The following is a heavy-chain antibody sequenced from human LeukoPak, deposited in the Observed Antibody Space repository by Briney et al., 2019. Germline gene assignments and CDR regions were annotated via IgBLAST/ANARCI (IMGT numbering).Heavy chain of an antibody. CDR3: AREVYQRYCSSTSCYGTRTFDY. D-gene: IGHD2-2*01. J-gene: IGHJ4*02. V-gene: IGHV3-23*01. CDR1: RFTFSSYA. Sequence: PGGSLRLSCAASRFTFSSYAMSWVRQAPGKGLEWVSAISGSGGSTYYADSVKGRFTISRDNSKNTLYLQMNSLRAEDTAVYYCAREVYQRYCSSTSCYGTRTFDYWGQGTLVTVSS. CDR2: ISGSGGST.